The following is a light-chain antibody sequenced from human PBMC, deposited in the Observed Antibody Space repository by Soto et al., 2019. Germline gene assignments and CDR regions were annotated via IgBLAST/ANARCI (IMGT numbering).Light chain of an antibody. Sequence: QSVLTQPASVSGSPGQSITISCTGSSSDVGGYNYVSWYQQHPGKAPKLMIYEVSNRPSGVSNRFSGSKSGNTASLTISGRRTKDEVDYYCSINTLTTIVVFGGGSKL. CDR2: EVS. CDR3: SINTLTTIVV. V-gene: IGLV2-14*01. CDR1: SSDVGGYNY. J-gene: IGLJ2*01.